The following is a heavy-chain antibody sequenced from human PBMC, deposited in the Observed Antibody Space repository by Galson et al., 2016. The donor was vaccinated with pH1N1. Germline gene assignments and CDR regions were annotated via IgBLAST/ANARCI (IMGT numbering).Heavy chain of an antibody. CDR1: GGKFSSYV. V-gene: IGHV1-69*15. J-gene: IGHJ5*02. CDR2: IIPIFGTT. D-gene: IGHD3-10*01. CDR3: ARATNYYDNWFDP. Sequence: ASGGKFSSYVISWVRQAPGQGLEWMGRIIPIFGTTKYAQKFQGRVTITADESTDTAYVELNNLTSEDTAVYYCARATNYYDNWFDPWGQGTLVTVSS.